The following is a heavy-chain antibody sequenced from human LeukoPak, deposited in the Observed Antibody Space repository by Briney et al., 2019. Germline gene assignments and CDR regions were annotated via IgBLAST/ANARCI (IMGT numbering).Heavy chain of an antibody. CDR1: GDSISSYY. CDR2: VFYSGST. V-gene: IGHV4-59*01. J-gene: IGHJ4*02. CDR3: AREYDFWSGYYDY. Sequence: SETLSLTCTVSGDSISSYYWSWIRQPPGKGLEWIGYVFYSGSTNYNPSLKSRVTLSVDTSKKQFSLKLSSVTAADTAVYYCAREYDFWSGYYDYWGQGTLVTVSS. D-gene: IGHD3-3*01.